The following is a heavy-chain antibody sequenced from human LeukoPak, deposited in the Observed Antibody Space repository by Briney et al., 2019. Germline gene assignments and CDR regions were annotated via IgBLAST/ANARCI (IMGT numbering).Heavy chain of an antibody. D-gene: IGHD4-23*01. CDR2: IYYSGST. J-gene: IGHJ3*02. Sequence: TSETLSLTCTVSGGSISSYYWSWIRQPPGNGLEWIGYIYYSGSTNYNPSLKSRVTISVDTSKNQFSLKLSSVTAADTAVYYCARGAVVFDAFDIWGQGTMVTVSS. V-gene: IGHV4-59*01. CDR1: GGSISSYY. CDR3: ARGAVVFDAFDI.